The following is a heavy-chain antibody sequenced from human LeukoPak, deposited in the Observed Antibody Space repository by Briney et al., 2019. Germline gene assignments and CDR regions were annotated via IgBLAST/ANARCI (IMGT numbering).Heavy chain of an antibody. J-gene: IGHJ6*02. CDR1: GGSFSGYY. V-gene: IGHV4-34*01. CDR2: INHSGST. Sequence: SETLSLTCAVYGGSFSGYYWSWIRQPPGKGLEWIGEINHSGSTNYNPSLKSRVTISVDTSKNQFSLKLSSVTAADTAVYYCARGKELRFLEWSRPLYYYGMDVWGQGTTVTVSS. CDR3: ARGKELRFLEWSRPLYYYGMDV. D-gene: IGHD3-3*01.